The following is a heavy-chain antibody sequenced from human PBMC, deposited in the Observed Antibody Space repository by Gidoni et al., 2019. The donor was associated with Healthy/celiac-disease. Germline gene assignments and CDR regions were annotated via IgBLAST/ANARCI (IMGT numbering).Heavy chain of an antibody. CDR1: GFTFSSYA. D-gene: IGHD3-22*01. CDR3: AKDLDSSGYLPFDY. J-gene: IGHJ4*02. CDR2: IRGSGGST. V-gene: IGHV3-23*01. Sequence: EVQLLESGGGLVQPGGSLSLSCAASGFTFSSYAMSWVRQAPGKGLEWVSAIRGSGGSTYYADSVKGRFTISRDNSKNTLYLQMNSLRAEDTAVYYCAKDLDSSGYLPFDYWGQGTLVTVSS.